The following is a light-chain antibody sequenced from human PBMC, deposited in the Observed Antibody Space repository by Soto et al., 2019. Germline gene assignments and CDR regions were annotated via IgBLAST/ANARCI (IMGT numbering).Light chain of an antibody. J-gene: IGKJ3*01. CDR2: GAS. V-gene: IGKV3-20*01. CDR3: QQYGSS. CDR1: QSVSSK. Sequence: EIVLTQSPGTLSLSPGERATLSCRASQSVSSKLAWYQQKPGQAPRLLIYGASSRATGIPDRFSGSGSGTDFTLTISRLEPEDFAVYYCQQYGSSFGPGTKVDIK.